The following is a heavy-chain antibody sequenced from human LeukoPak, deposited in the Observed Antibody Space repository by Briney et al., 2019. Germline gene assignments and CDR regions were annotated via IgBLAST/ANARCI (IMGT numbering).Heavy chain of an antibody. CDR2: ISSSGST. CDR3: ARGPYSYDSSGAFDI. Sequence: PSETLSLTCNVSGGSISSHYWSWIRQPAGKGLEWIGRISSSGSTNYNPSLKSRVTISVDTSKNQFSLKRSSVTAADTAVYFCARGPYSYDSSGAFDIWGQGTMVTVSS. V-gene: IGHV4-4*07. J-gene: IGHJ3*02. D-gene: IGHD3-22*01. CDR1: GGSISSHY.